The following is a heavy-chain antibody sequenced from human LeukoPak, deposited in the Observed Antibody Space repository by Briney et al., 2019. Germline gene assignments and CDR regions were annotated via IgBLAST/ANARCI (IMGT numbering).Heavy chain of an antibody. CDR1: GFTFSSYG. CDR3: AKDLEEYCSGGSCYSCDY. J-gene: IGHJ4*02. D-gene: IGHD2-15*01. Sequence: GGSLRLSCAASGFTFSSYGMHWVRQAPGKGLEWVGVIWYDGSNKYYADSVKGRFTICRDNSKNTLYLQMNRLRAEDTAVYYCAKDLEEYCSGGSCYSCDYWGQGTLVTVSS. V-gene: IGHV3-33*06. CDR2: IWYDGSNK.